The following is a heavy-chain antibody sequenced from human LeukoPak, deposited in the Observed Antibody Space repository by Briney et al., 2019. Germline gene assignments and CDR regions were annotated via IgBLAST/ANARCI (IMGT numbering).Heavy chain of an antibody. CDR3: AGGPGVAASGTNY. CDR2: INPIGGTT. V-gene: IGHV1-46*01. J-gene: IGHJ4*02. Sequence: ASVKVSCKAPGYSFTSNHMHWVRQAPGQGLEWMGIINPIGGTTTYAQKFQGRVTMTRDTSTSTVYMELNSLTSEDTAVYYCAGGPGVAASGTNYWGQGTLVTVSS. CDR1: GYSFTSNH. D-gene: IGHD6-13*01.